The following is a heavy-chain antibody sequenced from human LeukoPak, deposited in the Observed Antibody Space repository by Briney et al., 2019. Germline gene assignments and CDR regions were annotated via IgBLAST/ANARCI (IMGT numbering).Heavy chain of an antibody. D-gene: IGHD3-22*01. CDR2: ISGSGGST. V-gene: IGHV3-23*01. J-gene: IGHJ4*02. Sequence: GGSLRLSCAASGFTFSSYAMSWVRQAPGKGLEWVSAISGSGGSTYYADSVKGRFTISRDNSKNTLYLQMNSLRAEDTAVYYCARWSLLSRYFDYWGQGTLVTVSS. CDR1: GFTFSSYA. CDR3: ARWSLLSRYFDY.